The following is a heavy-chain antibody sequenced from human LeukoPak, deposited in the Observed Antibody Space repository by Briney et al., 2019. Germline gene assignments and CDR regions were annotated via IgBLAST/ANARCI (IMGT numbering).Heavy chain of an antibody. J-gene: IGHJ4*02. Sequence: SETLSLTCTVSGGSIGSYYWSWIRQPPGKGLEWIGYIYYSGSTNYNPSLKGRVTISVDTSKNQFSLKLSSVTAADTAVYYCASRMTSGFSYYFDYWGQGTLVTVSS. CDR3: ASRMTSGFSYYFDY. CDR1: GGSIGSYY. D-gene: IGHD3-3*01. V-gene: IGHV4-59*01. CDR2: IYYSGST.